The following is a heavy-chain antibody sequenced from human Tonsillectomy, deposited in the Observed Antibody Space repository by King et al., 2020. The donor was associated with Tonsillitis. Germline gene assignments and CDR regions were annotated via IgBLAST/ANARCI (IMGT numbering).Heavy chain of an antibody. CDR3: ARGQTGRDGYNPYWYFDL. J-gene: IGHJ2*01. CDR2: SYCVCNT. V-gene: IGHV3-53*01. D-gene: IGHD5-24*01. Sequence: VQLVESGGGLIQPGGSLRLSCAASGFTVSGNYMSWVGQAPGKRLVGVSVSYCVCNTYFAHSVTGRFTISSDSSNNTLYLQMNSLRPEDTAVYYCARGQTGRDGYNPYWYFDLWGRGTLVTVSS. CDR1: GFTVSGNY.